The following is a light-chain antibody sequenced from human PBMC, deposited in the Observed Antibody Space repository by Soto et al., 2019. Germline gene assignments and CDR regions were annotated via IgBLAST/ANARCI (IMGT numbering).Light chain of an antibody. CDR1: QTVSTTY. J-gene: IGKJ2*01. CDR3: QQYGSSPRYT. Sequence: IVLTQSPGTLSLSPGQRATLSCRASQTVSTTYLAWYQQKPGQAPRLLIYGTSTRATGVPDRFSGSGSVTDFILTISSLEPEDFAVYYCQQYGSSPRYTFGQGTKLEIK. V-gene: IGKV3-20*01. CDR2: GTS.